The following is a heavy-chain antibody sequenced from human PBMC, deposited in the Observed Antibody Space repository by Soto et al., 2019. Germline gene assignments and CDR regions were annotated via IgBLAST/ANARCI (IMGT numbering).Heavy chain of an antibody. CDR1: GGSISSGGYY. CDR3: ARDGPESIVVVPAGIAFDI. D-gene: IGHD2-2*01. V-gene: IGHV4-31*03. J-gene: IGHJ3*02. CDR2: IYYSGST. Sequence: QVQLQESGPGLVKPSQTLSLTCTVSGGSISSGGYYWSWIRQHPGKGLEWIGYIYYSGSTYYNPSLKSRVTISVDTSKNQFSLKLSSVTAADTAVYYCARDGPESIVVVPAGIAFDIWGQGTMVTVSS.